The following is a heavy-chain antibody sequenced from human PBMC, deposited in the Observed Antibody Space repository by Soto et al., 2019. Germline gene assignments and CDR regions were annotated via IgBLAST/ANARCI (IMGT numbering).Heavy chain of an antibody. J-gene: IGHJ4*02. CDR1: GGSISGGYY. Sequence: QVQLRESGPRLVKPSETLSLTCTVSGGSISGGYYWTWIRQHPGKGLEWIGSIYYSGSTYYKPPLNCRITISVDTSKNQFSLRLSSATAADTALYYCASLGGVDGALWFDYWGQGTLVTVSS. CDR2: IYYSGST. V-gene: IGHV4-31*03. D-gene: IGHD1-26*01. CDR3: ASLGGVDGALWFDY.